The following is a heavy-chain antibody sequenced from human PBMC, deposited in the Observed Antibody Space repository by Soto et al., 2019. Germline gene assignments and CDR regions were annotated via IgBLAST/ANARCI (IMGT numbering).Heavy chain of an antibody. Sequence: QVQLVESGGGVVQPGRSLRLSCAASGFTFSSYGMHWVRQAPGKGLEWVAVIWYDGSNKYYVDSVKGRFTISRDNSKNTLYLQMNSLRAEDTAVYYCARSLWERECFDYWGQGTLVTVSS. J-gene: IGHJ4*02. V-gene: IGHV3-33*01. CDR2: IWYDGSNK. D-gene: IGHD1-1*01. CDR1: GFTFSSYG. CDR3: ARSLWERECFDY.